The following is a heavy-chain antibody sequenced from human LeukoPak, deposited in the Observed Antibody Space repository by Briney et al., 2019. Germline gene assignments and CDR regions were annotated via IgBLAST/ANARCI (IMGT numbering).Heavy chain of an antibody. Sequence: PGGSLRLSCAASGFTFSSYGMHWVRQAPGKGLEWMAVIWYDGSNKYYADSVKGRFTISRDNSKNTLYLQMNSLRAEDTAVYYCARDDCSGGSCYLDYWGQGTLVTVSS. CDR1: GFTFSSYG. CDR3: ARDDCSGGSCYLDY. CDR2: IWYDGSNK. V-gene: IGHV3-33*01. J-gene: IGHJ4*02. D-gene: IGHD2-15*01.